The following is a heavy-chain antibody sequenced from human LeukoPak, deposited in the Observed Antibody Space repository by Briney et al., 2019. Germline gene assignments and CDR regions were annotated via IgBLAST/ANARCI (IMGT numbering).Heavy chain of an antibody. CDR2: ISYDGSNK. CDR1: GFTFSSYG. D-gene: IGHD5-12*01. V-gene: IGHV3-30*03. CDR3: STTGGYDRQSWFDP. J-gene: IGHJ5*02. Sequence: GGSLRLSCAASGFTFSSYGMHWVRQAPGKGLEWVAVISYDGSNKYYADSVKGRFTISRDNSKNTLYLQMNSLRAEDTAVYYCSTTGGYDRQSWFDPWGQGTLVTVSS.